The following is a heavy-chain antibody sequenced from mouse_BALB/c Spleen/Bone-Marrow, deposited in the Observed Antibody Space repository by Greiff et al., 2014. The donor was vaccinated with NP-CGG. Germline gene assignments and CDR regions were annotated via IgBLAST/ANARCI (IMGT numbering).Heavy chain of an antibody. J-gene: IGHJ3*01. CDR2: IDPANGNT. CDR3: ARSGDYGSSLAY. CDR1: GFNIKDTY. Sequence: EVQLVESGAELVKPGASVKLSCTASGFNIKDTYMHWVKQRPEQGLEWIGRIDPANGNTKYDPKFQGKATITADTSSNTAYLQLSSLTSEDTAVYDCARSGDYGSSLAYWGQGTLVTVSA. V-gene: IGHV14-3*02. D-gene: IGHD1-1*01.